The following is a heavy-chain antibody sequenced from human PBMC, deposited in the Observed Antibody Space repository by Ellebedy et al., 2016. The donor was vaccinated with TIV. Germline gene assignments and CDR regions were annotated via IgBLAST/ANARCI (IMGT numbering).Heavy chain of an antibody. CDR2: INHGGTT. Sequence: SETLSLXXTVSGDSISSYYWNWIRQSPEKGLEWIGEINHGGTTKYNPSLKSRVTISADTSKNQFSLKLTSLTAADTAVYYCATFSGSPLGDSWGQGTLVTVSS. V-gene: IGHV4-34*01. CDR3: ATFSGSPLGDS. D-gene: IGHD1-26*01. J-gene: IGHJ4*02. CDR1: GDSISSYY.